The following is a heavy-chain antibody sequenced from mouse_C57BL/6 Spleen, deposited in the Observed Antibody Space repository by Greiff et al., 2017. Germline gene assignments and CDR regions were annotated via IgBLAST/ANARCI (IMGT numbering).Heavy chain of an antibody. CDR3: ARLWGAY. Sequence: VQLVQSGAELARPGASVKLSCKASGYTFTSYGMRWVKQRTGQGLEWIGEIYPRSGYTYYNQKFKGKATLTADKSSSTAYMELRSLTSEDSAVYFCARLWGAYWGQGTLVTVAA. CDR2: IYPRSGYT. V-gene: IGHV1-81*01. D-gene: IGHD1-1*02. CDR1: GYTFTSYG. J-gene: IGHJ3*01.